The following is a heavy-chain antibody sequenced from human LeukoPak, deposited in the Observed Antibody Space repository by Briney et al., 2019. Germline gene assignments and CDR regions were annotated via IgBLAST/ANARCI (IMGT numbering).Heavy chain of an antibody. CDR2: INPNSGGT. V-gene: IGHV1-2*02. Sequence: ASVKVPCKASGYTFTGYYMHWVRQAPGQGLEWMGWINPNSGGTNYAQKFQGRVTMTRDTSISTAYMELSRLRSDDTAVYYCARGAYCGGDCSYFDYWGQGTLVTVSS. D-gene: IGHD2-21*02. J-gene: IGHJ4*02. CDR3: ARGAYCGGDCSYFDY. CDR1: GYTFTGYY.